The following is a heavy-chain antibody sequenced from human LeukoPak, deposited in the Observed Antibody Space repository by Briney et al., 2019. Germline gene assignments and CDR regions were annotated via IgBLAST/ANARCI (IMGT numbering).Heavy chain of an antibody. V-gene: IGHV4-59*08. Sequence: PSETLSLTCTVSGGSISGYYWSWIRQPPGKGLEWIGYIHYSGSTNYYPSLKSRVTISIDTSKNQLSLKLSSVTAADTAVYYCAGTSTWLSFGYWGQGTLVTVSS. CDR1: GGSISGYY. CDR3: AGTSTWLSFGY. D-gene: IGHD2-2*01. CDR2: IHYSGST. J-gene: IGHJ4*02.